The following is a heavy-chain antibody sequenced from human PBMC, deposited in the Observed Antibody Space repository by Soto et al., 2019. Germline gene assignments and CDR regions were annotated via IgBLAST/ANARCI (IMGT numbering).Heavy chain of an antibody. CDR2: ISAYNGNT. CDR3: ARGGSFWSGLHEHNWFHP. CDR1: GYTFTSYG. Sequence: ASVKVSCKASGYTFTSYGISWVRQAPGQGLEWMGWISAYNGNTNYAQKLQGRVTMTTDTSTSTAYMELRSLRSDDTAVYYCARGGSFWSGLHEHNWFHPWGQGTLVTVSS. J-gene: IGHJ5*02. D-gene: IGHD3-3*01. V-gene: IGHV1-18*01.